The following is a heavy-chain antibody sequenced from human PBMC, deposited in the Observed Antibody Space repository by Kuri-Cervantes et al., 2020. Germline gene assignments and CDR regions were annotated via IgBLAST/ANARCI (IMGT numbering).Heavy chain of an antibody. Sequence: GESLKISCAASGFTFSSYGMHWVRQAPGKGLEWVAVIWYDGSNKYYADSVKGRFTISRDNAKNSLYLQMNSLRDEDTAVYYCAKGDSSGWKRGDYWGQGTLVTVSS. D-gene: IGHD6-19*01. CDR3: AKGDSSGWKRGDY. V-gene: IGHV3-33*06. J-gene: IGHJ4*02. CDR2: IWYDGSNK. CDR1: GFTFSSYG.